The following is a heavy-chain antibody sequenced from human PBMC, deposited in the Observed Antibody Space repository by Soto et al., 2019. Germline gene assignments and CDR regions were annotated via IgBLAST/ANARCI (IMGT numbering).Heavy chain of an antibody. CDR3: AKAYDILTNWFDP. J-gene: IGHJ5*02. CDR1: GFTFSSYG. V-gene: IGHV3-30*18. Sequence: PGGSLRLSCAASGFTFSSYGMHWVRQAPGKGLEWVAVISYDGSNKYYADSVKGRFTISRDNSKNTLYLQMNSLRAEDTAVYYCAKAYDILTNWFDPWGQGTLVTVSS. CDR2: ISYDGSNK. D-gene: IGHD3-9*01.